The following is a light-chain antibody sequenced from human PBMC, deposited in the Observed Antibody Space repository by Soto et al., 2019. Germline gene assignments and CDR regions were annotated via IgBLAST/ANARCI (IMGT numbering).Light chain of an antibody. CDR3: NSYTSSSTLV. CDR1: SNDVGGYDY. CDR2: EVS. J-gene: IGLJ2*01. Sequence: QSALTQPASVSGSPGQSITISCSGTSNDVGGYDYVSWYQQHPGKAPKLVIYEVSNRPSWVSNRFSGSKSGNTASLTISGLQPEAEDDYSCNSYTSSSTLVFGGGTKLTVL. V-gene: IGLV2-14*01.